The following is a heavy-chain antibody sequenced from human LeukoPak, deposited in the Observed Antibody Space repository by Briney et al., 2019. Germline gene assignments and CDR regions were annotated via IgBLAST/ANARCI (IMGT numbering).Heavy chain of an antibody. D-gene: IGHD5-18*01. J-gene: IGHJ6*02. CDR3: ARDKVLRGYSYGVYGMDV. CDR1: GFTFSSYW. Sequence: PGGSLRLSCAASGFTFSSYWMHWVRQAPGKGLVWVSRINSDGSSTSYADSVKGRFTISRDNAKNTLYLQMNSLRAEDTAVYYCARDKVLRGYSYGVYGMDVWGQGTTVTVSS. CDR2: INSDGSST. V-gene: IGHV3-74*01.